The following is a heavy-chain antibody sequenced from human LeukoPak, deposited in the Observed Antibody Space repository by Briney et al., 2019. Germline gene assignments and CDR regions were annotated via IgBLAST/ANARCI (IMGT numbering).Heavy chain of an antibody. CDR3: ARGLLAYYYYGMDV. Sequence: GGSLRLSCAASGFTFSSYAMHWVRQAPGKGLEYVSAISSNGGSTYYANSVKGRFTISRDNSKNTLYLQMGSLRAEDMAVYYCARGLLAYYYYGMDVWGQGTTVTVSS. CDR2: ISSNGGST. J-gene: IGHJ6*02. CDR1: GFTFSSYA. V-gene: IGHV3-64*01. D-gene: IGHD3-22*01.